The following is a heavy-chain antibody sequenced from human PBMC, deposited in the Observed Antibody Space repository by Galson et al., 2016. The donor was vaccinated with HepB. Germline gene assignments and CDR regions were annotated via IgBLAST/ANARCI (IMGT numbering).Heavy chain of an antibody. CDR3: GKGGGSGYDWARLDY. Sequence: SLRLSCAASGFTFSSYGMHWVRQAPGKGLEWVAVISYDGSNKYYADSVKGRFTISRDNSKNTLYLQMNSLRAEDTAVYYCGKGGGSGYDWARLDYWGQGTLVTVSS. J-gene: IGHJ4*02. V-gene: IGHV3-30*18. CDR2: ISYDGSNK. D-gene: IGHD5-12*01. CDR1: GFTFSSYG.